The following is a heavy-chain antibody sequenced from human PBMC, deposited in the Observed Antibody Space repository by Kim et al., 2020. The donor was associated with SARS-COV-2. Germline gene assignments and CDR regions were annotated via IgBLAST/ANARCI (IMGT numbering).Heavy chain of an antibody. J-gene: IGHJ6*02. Sequence: GGSLRLSCAASGFTFSTYNMNWVRQAPGKGLEWVSYITTSSSTIYYADSVKGRFTLSRDNAKNSLNLQMNSLRDEDTAVYYCARGASLGVWGQGTTVTVSS. D-gene: IGHD1-26*01. CDR1: GFTFSTYN. V-gene: IGHV3-48*02. CDR2: ITTSSSTI. CDR3: ARGASLGV.